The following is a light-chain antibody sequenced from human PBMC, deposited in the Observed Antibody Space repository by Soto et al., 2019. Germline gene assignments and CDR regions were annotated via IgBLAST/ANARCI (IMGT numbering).Light chain of an antibody. Sequence: DIQMTQSPSTLSASVGDRVTITCRASQSISSWLAWYQQKPGQAPKLLIYKASDLQSGTPSRFXXSGSGTEFTLTISSLQPDDYATYYCQQYKVYPYIFGQGTKLE. CDR3: QQYKVYPYI. CDR2: KAS. V-gene: IGKV1-5*03. CDR1: QSISSW. J-gene: IGKJ2*01.